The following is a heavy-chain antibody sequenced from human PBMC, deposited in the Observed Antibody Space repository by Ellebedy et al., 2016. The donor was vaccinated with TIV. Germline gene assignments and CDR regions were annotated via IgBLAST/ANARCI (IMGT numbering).Heavy chain of an antibody. J-gene: IGHJ5*02. CDR2: IYYNGNT. V-gene: IGHV4-59*01. Sequence: MPSETLSLTCTVSGGPIGTYYWTWIRQSPGKGLDWIGYIYYNGNTNYNPSLKSLVSMSVDTSKNLFSLKLSPVTAADTAVYYCARTTFNILAFDPWGQGTQVTVSS. CDR1: GGPIGTYY. D-gene: IGHD1-1*01. CDR3: ARTTFNILAFDP.